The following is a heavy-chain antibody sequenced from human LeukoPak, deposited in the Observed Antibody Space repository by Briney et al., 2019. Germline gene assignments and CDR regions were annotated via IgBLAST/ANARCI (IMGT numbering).Heavy chain of an antibody. CDR2: ISSRSSYI. D-gene: IGHD6-13*01. CDR3: ARDDSRSSFRVDY. V-gene: IGHV3-21*01. Sequence: GGALRLSCAASGFTFSCYSMKCVRQARGKGVGWVSSISSRSSYIYYADSVKGRFTISRDNAKNSLYLQMNSLRAEDTAVYYCARDDSRSSFRVDYWGQGTLVTVSS. J-gene: IGHJ4*02. CDR1: GFTFSCYS.